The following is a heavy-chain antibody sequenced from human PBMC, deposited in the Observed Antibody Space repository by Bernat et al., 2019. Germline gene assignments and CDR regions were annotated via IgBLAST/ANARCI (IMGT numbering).Heavy chain of an antibody. D-gene: IGHD2-2*01. V-gene: IGHV5-10-1*03. J-gene: IGHJ4*02. CDR1: GYIFTSYW. CDR3: ARHGGEDIVVVPAAYTFDY. Sequence: EVQLVQSGAEVKKPGESLRISCKGSGYIFTSYWISWVRQMPGKGLEWMGRIDPSDSYTNYSPSFQGHVTISADKSISTAYLQWSSLKASDTAMYYCARHGGEDIVVVPAAYTFDYWGQGTLVTVSS. CDR2: IDPSDSYT.